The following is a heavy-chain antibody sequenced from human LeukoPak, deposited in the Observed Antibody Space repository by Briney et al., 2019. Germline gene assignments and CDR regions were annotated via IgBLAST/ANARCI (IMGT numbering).Heavy chain of an antibody. CDR2: ISYSGSS. D-gene: IGHD2-8*01. CDR1: GGSISSYY. Sequence: PSETLSLTCTVSGGSISSYYWSWIRQPPGKALGWIGFISYSGSSNYNPSLKSRVTTSLDTSKNQFALKLSSVTAADTAVYYCARHRDCSNGICYLSYFDAWGQGTLVTVSS. J-gene: IGHJ4*02. V-gene: IGHV4-59*08. CDR3: ARHRDCSNGICYLSYFDA.